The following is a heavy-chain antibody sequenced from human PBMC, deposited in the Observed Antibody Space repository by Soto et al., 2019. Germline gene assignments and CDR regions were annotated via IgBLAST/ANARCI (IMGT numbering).Heavy chain of an antibody. J-gene: IGHJ6*02. CDR2: ISYDGSNK. CDR1: GFTFSSYG. V-gene: IGHV3-30*18. CDR3: AKDLRLAPLYYDFWSGYYNYYYYCMDV. D-gene: IGHD3-3*01. Sequence: QVQLVESGGGVVQPGRSLRLCCAASGFTFSSYGMHWVRQAPGKGLEWVAVISYDGSNKYYADSVKGRFTISRDNSKNTLYLQMNSLRAEDTAVYYCAKDLRLAPLYYDFWSGYYNYYYYCMDVWGQGTTVTVSS.